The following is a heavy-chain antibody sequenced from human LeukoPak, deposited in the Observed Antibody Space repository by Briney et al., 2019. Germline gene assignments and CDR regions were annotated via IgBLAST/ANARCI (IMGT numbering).Heavy chain of an antibody. Sequence: SQTLSLTCAISGDSISSNSVTWNWIRQSPSRGLEWLGRTYYRSTWYNDYAVSVRGRITVNPDTSKNQFSLHLNSVTPEDTAVYYCARRLTQYDCFDPWGQGILVTVSS. V-gene: IGHV6-1*01. J-gene: IGHJ5*02. CDR1: GDSISSNSVT. CDR2: TYYRSTWYN. D-gene: IGHD2-2*01. CDR3: ARRLTQYDCFDP.